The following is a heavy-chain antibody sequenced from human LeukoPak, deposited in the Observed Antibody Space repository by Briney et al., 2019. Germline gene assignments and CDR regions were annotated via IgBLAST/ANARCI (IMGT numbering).Heavy chain of an antibody. J-gene: IGHJ4*02. CDR1: GYTFTSYD. V-gene: IGHV1-8*01. Sequence: ASVKVSCKASGYTFTSYDINWVRQATGQGLEWMGWMNPNSGNTGYAQKFQGRVTMTRNTSISTAYMELSSLRSEDTAVYYCARGRGYCSGGSCYSGYWGQGTLVTVSS. D-gene: IGHD2-15*01. CDR3: ARGRGYCSGGSCYSGY. CDR2: MNPNSGNT.